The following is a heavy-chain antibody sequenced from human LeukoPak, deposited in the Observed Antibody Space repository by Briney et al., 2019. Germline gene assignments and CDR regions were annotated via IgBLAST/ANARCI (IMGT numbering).Heavy chain of an antibody. V-gene: IGHV4-34*01. CDR2: IHPHGIF. CDR1: GGSCDDYY. CDR3: ARGRDRSRAGDH. Sequence: SETLSLTCDVSGGSCDDYYCSWIRQPPGKGLEWIGEIHPHGIFYYNSSLMSRVTISIDTSKSQFSLRLTSVTAADTAFYYCARGRDRSRAGDHWGQGSLVTVSS. J-gene: IGHJ4*02. D-gene: IGHD5-24*01.